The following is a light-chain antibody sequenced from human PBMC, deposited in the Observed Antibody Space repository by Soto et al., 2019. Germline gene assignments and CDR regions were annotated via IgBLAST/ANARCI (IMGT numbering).Light chain of an antibody. CDR3: KVWDSSSDIYG. Sequence: SYELTQPPSFSVAPGGTARITCGESDIGTQLVPWSQQKPGQAHGLVMSDDDDRPSGIPERFSGFNSVNTATLTISGVEAGDEADYYCKVWDSSSDIYGFGTGTKVTVL. CDR2: DDD. CDR1: DIGTQL. J-gene: IGLJ1*01. V-gene: IGLV3-21*01.